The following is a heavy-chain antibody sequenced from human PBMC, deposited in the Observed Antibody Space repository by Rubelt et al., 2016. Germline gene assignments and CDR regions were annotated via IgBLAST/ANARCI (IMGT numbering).Heavy chain of an antibody. Sequence: QVQLQESGPGLVKPSETLSLTCTVSGYSISSGYYWGWIRQPPGKGLEWIGSIYHSGSTYYNPSLRSRVTISVDTSKNQFSRRWSFGPVADTAVYYCARQGGSSGWYPFDYWGQGTLVTVSS. CDR2: IYHSGST. CDR3: ARQGGSSGWYPFDY. D-gene: IGHD6-19*01. V-gene: IGHV4-38-2*02. CDR1: GYSISSGYY. J-gene: IGHJ4*02.